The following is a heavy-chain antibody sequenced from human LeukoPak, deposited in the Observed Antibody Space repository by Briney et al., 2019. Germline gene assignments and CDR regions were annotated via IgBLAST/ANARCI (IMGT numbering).Heavy chain of an antibody. V-gene: IGHV1-24*01. D-gene: IGHD3-22*01. CDR2: FDPEDGET. CDR3: ARDRLGDYDHSGYYDK. J-gene: IGHJ4*02. Sequence: ASVKVSCKVSGYTLTELSMHWVRQAPGKGLEWMGGFDPEDGETIYAQKFQGRVTMTEDTSTDTAYMELSSLRSEDTAVYYCARDRLGDYDHSGYYDKWGQGTLVTVSS. CDR1: GYTLTELS.